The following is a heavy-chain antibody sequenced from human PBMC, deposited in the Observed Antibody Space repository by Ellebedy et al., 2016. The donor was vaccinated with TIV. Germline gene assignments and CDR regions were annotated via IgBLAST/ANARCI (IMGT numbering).Heavy chain of an antibody. CDR1: GGSFSGYY. CDR3: ARGDPYYYGSGLDV. Sequence: SETLSLTXAVYGGSFSGYYWSWIRQPPGKGLEWIGYIYYSGSTYYNPSLKSRVTISVDTSKNQFSLKLSSVTAADTAVYYCARGDPYYYGSGLDVWGQGTTVTVSS. D-gene: IGHD3-10*01. CDR2: IYYSGST. J-gene: IGHJ6*02. V-gene: IGHV4-30-4*01.